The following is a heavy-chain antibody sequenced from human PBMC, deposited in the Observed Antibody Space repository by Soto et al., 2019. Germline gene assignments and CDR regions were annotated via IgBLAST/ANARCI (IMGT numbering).Heavy chain of an antibody. D-gene: IGHD3-22*01. CDR1: GFSFTTYW. J-gene: IGHJ5*02. Sequence: EVQVVESGGGLVQPGGSLRLSCAVSGFSFTTYWMTWVRQAPGRGLEWVANISPGGIATHYVDSVKGRFIISGDNAKNSVYLQMNSLRADVTAVYYCATEGDSGSTWGQGTLVTVSS. CDR2: ISPGGIAT. CDR3: ATEGDSGST. V-gene: IGHV3-7*01.